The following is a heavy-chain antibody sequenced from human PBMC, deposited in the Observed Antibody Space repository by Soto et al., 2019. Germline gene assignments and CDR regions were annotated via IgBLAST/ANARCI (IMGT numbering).Heavy chain of an antibody. V-gene: IGHV1-69*13. J-gene: IGHJ4*02. CDR2: SIPIFGTA. D-gene: IGHD4-17*01. CDR3: ARRYYGGISGEGDVDY. CDR1: GGTFSSYA. Sequence: ASVTVSCKASGGTFSSYAISWVRQAPGRGLECMGGSIPIFGTANYAQKVQGRVTITADESATTAYMERSSLRSVDTAVYYCARRYYGGISGEGDVDYLGQGTLVTVSS.